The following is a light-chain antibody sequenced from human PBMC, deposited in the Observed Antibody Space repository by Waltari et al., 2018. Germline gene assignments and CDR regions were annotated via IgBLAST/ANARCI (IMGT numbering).Light chain of an antibody. Sequence: EIVMTQSPATLSVSPGERATLSCRASQSVSSNLAWYKQKPGQAPRHLIYGASTRATGIPARFRGSWSGTEFTLTISSMQSEDFAVYYCQQYNNWPPWTFGQGTKVEIK. CDR1: QSVSSN. V-gene: IGKV3-15*01. CDR3: QQYNNWPPWT. J-gene: IGKJ1*01. CDR2: GAS.